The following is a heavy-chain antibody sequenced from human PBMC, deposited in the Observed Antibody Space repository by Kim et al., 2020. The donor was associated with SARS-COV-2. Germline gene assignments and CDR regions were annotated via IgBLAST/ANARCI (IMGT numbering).Heavy chain of an antibody. J-gene: IGHJ6*02. CDR1: GGSISSSSYY. CDR3: ASLVGATSSWGYYYGMDV. Sequence: SETLSLTCTVSGGSISSSSYYWGWIRQPPGKGLEWIGSIYYSGSTYYNPSLKSRVTISVDTSKNQFSLKLSSVTAEDTAGYYCASLVGATSSWGYYYGMDVWGQGTTVTVSS. CDR2: IYYSGST. V-gene: IGHV4-39*01. D-gene: IGHD1-26*01.